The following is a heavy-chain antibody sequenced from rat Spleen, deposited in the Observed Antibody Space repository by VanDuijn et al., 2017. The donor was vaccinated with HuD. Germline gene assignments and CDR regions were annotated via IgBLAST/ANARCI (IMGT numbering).Heavy chain of an antibody. CDR1: GFIFSDFY. CDR3: TREDWVLDV. Sequence: EVHLVESDGGLVQPGRSLKLSCAASGFIFSDFYMAWVRQAPTKGLEWVASITSAGGTTYYVDSVKGRFTISRDNAKSTLYLQMDSLRSEDTATYYCTREDWVLDVWGQGASVTVSS. D-gene: IGHD4-2*01. CDR2: ITSAGGTT. V-gene: IGHV5-20*01. J-gene: IGHJ4*01.